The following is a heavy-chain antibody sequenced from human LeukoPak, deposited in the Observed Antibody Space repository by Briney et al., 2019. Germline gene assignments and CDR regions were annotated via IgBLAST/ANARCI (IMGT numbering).Heavy chain of an antibody. J-gene: IGHJ4*02. CDR2: IYYSGNT. CDR3: ARRGSGYSRAFDY. D-gene: IGHD3-22*01. V-gene: IGHV4-31*03. Sequence: SETLSLTCTVSGGSISSGGYYWSWIRQHPGKGLEWIGYIYYSGNTHYNPSLKSRVTISVDTSKNQFSLKLSSVTAADTAVYYCARRGSGYSRAFDYWGQGTLVTVSS. CDR1: GGSISSGGYY.